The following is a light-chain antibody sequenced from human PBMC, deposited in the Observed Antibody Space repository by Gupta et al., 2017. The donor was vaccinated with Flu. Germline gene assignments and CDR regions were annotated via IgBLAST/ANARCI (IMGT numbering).Light chain of an antibody. CDR3: AALNGSRSAWV. CDR1: STNSRSKY. CDR2: RNK. Sequence: STNSRSKYQHKHGQPPGSAPRHNIDRNKQQRSGVPDRFSGSKDASAAAGTFSGLRPQDEADYYCAALNGSRSAWVFGGGTKLTVL. V-gene: IGLV1-47*01. J-gene: IGLJ3*02.